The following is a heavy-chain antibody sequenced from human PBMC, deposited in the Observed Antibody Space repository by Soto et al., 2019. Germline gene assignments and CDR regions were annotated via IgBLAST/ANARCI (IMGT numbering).Heavy chain of an antibody. CDR1: GGSVSSGSYY. CDR3: ARDQGDPDLQAAGTDYYYYGMDV. J-gene: IGHJ6*02. D-gene: IGHD6-13*01. CDR2: IYYSGST. Sequence: SETLSLTCTVSGGSVSSGSYYWSWIRQPPGKGLEWIGYIYYSGSTNYNPSLKSRVTISVDTSKNQFSLKLSSVTADDTAVYYCARDQGDPDLQAAGTDYYYYGMDVWGQGTTVTVSS. V-gene: IGHV4-61*01.